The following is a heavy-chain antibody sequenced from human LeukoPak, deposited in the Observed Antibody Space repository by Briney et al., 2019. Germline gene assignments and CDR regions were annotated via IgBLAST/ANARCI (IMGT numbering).Heavy chain of an antibody. V-gene: IGHV4-4*07. CDR3: ARDLPRSFSSTDAFDI. CDR1: GGSISSYY. CDR2: IYTSGST. Sequence: PSETLSLTCTVSGGSISSYYWSWIRQPAGKGLEWIGRIYTSGSTNYNPSLKSRVTMSVDTSKNQFSLKLSSVTAADTAVYYCARDLPRSFSSTDAFDIWGQGTMVTVSS. J-gene: IGHJ3*02. D-gene: IGHD6-13*01.